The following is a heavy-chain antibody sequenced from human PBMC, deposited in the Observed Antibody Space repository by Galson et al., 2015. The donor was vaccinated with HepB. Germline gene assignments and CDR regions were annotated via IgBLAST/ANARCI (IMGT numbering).Heavy chain of an antibody. V-gene: IGHV3-30*18. D-gene: IGHD3-16*01. CDR2: ISYDGRQK. CDR1: GFSFSTYG. Sequence: SLRLSCAASGFSFSTYGMHWVRQAPGKGLEWLAVISYDGRQKYYAESMKGRFTISRDNSKSTLYLQMNSLTTEDTALYYCAKDGDNWFDPWGQGTLVTVSS. CDR3: AKDGDNWFDP. J-gene: IGHJ5*02.